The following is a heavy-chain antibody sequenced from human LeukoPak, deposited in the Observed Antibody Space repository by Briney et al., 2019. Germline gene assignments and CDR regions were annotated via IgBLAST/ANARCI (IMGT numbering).Heavy chain of an antibody. V-gene: IGHV3-7*01. J-gene: IGHJ2*01. CDR1: GFTFSSYW. CDR3: ARTRWYFDL. Sequence: GGSLRLSCAASGFTFSSYWMSWVRQAPGKGLEWVANIKQDGSEKYYVDSVKGRFTISRDNAYNSIYLQMKSLRAEDTAMYYCARTRWYFDLWGRGTLVTVSS. CDR2: IKQDGSEK.